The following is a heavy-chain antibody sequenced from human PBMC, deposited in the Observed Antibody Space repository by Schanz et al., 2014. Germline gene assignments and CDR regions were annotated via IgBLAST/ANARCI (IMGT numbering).Heavy chain of an antibody. CDR2: ISSGGRNI. D-gene: IGHD2-21*02. V-gene: IGHV3-48*04. J-gene: IGHJ6*03. CDR3: ARPSDSSWYMDV. CDR1: GFTVRTFA. Sequence: EVQLLESGGGLVQPGGSLRLSCAASGFTVRTFAMDWVRQTPGKGLEWVSSISSGGRNISYADSLKGRFTISRDNAKNSLYLQMNSLRAEDTAVYYCARPSDSSWYMDVWGKGTTVTVSS.